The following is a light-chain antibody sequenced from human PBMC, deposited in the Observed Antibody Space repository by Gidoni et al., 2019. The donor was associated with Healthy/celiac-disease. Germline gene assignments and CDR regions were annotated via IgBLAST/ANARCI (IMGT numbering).Light chain of an antibody. CDR3: QQSGSSPYT. J-gene: IGKJ2*01. V-gene: IGKV3-20*01. CDR2: DAS. CDR1: QSVTNNY. Sequence: ELVLPQSPGTLSLSPGERATLSCRASQSVTNNYLAWYQQKPGQAPRLVIYDASNRATGIPDRFGGSGSGPDVTLTISRLEPEDFAVYYCQQSGSSPYTFGQGSKLEIK.